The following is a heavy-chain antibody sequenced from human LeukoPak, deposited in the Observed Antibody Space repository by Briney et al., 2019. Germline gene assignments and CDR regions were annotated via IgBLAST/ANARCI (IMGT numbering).Heavy chain of an antibody. CDR1: GFTFSNSG. CDR3: AKDRGGSYLFDY. J-gene: IGHJ4*02. D-gene: IGHD1-26*01. CDR2: ISGSGGST. Sequence: GGTLRLSCAASGFTFSNSGMSWVRQAPGKGLEWVSAISGSGGSTYYADSVKGRFTISRDNSKNMLYLQMNSLRAEDTAVYYCAKDRGGSYLFDYWGQGTLVTVSS. V-gene: IGHV3-23*01.